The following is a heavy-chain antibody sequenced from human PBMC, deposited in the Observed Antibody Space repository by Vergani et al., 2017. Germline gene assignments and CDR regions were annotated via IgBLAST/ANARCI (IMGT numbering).Heavy chain of an antibody. CDR3: ARARGHSPFGEPTLDYYGMDV. Sequence: QVQLVQSGAEVKKPGSSVKVSCKASGGTFSSYAISWVRQAPGQGLEWMGGIIPIFGTANYAQKFQGRVTITADESTSTAYMELSSLGSEDTAVYYCARARGHSPFGEPTLDYYGMDVWGQGTTVTVSS. CDR1: GGTFSSYA. D-gene: IGHD3-10*01. V-gene: IGHV1-69*01. J-gene: IGHJ6*02. CDR2: IIPIFGTA.